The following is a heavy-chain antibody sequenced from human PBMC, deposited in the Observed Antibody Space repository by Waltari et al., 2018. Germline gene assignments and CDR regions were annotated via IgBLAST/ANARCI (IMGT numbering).Heavy chain of an antibody. J-gene: IGHJ3*02. CDR1: GFIFSGYW. CDR2: IKQDGSET. V-gene: IGHV3-7*03. Sequence: EVQLVESGGGLVQPGGSLRLSCSVSGFIFSGYWLSWVRQAPGRGLEWVANIKQDGSETFYADSVKGRFTISRDNPKNSLYLQMNTLRPEDTAVYYCARGAGPGRRNDAFDIWGPGTVVTVSS. D-gene: IGHD2-8*02. CDR3: ARGAGPGRRNDAFDI.